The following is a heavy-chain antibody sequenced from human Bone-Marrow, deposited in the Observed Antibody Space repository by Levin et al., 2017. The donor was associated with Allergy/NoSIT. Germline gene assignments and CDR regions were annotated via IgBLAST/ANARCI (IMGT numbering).Heavy chain of an antibody. CDR2: IIPFFGKA. J-gene: IGHJ6*02. D-gene: IGHD4-17*01. CDR1: GGTFSNSA. CDR3: ARGDYGDYGAGYYYYYGMDV. Sequence: KISCKASGGTFSNSAISWVRQAPGQGLEWMGGIIPFFGKANYAQKFQGSVTFTADESTITAFMELSSLRSEDTAIYYCARGDYGDYGAGYYYYYGMDVWGQGTTVTVSS. V-gene: IGHV1-69*01.